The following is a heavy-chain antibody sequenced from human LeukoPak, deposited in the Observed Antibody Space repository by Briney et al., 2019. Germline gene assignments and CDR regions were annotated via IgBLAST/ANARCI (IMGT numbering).Heavy chain of an antibody. CDR1: GASVSGRPYF. D-gene: IGHD1-26*01. Sequence: SDTLSLTCTVSGASVSGRPYFWGWIRQPPGKGLEWIGSIYSSGSTYYNASLQSGVTISIETSKNQISLRLNSVTAADTPIYYCAKSGGYGLIDYWGQGTLVTVSS. CDR2: IYSSGST. CDR3: AKSGGYGLIDY. J-gene: IGHJ4*02. V-gene: IGHV4-39*01.